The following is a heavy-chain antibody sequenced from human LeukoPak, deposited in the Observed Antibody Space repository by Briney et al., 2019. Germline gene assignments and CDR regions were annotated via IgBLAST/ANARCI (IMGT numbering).Heavy chain of an antibody. Sequence: PSETLSLTCAVYGGSFSVYYWSWIRQPPGKGLGWIGEINHSGSTNYNPSLKSRVTISVDTSKNQFSLKLSSVTAADTAVYYCARGAVAARKFDYWGQGTLVTVSS. CDR1: GGSFSVYY. CDR3: ARGAVAARKFDY. D-gene: IGHD2-15*01. J-gene: IGHJ4*02. V-gene: IGHV4-34*01. CDR2: INHSGST.